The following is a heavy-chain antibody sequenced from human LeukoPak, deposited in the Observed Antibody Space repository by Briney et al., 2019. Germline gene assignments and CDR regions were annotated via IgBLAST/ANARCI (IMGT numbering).Heavy chain of an antibody. CDR2: VSSDGSIT. V-gene: IGHV3-74*01. Sequence: SGGSLRLSCAASGFTFSSYWMHWVRQAPGKGLVWVSRVSSDGSITDYTDSVKGRFTISRDNAKNTLYLQMNSLRAEDTAMYYCVRAVGGNDGRTFSYWAQGTLVTVSS. CDR3: VRAVGGNDGRTFSY. D-gene: IGHD3-3*01. CDR1: GFTFSSYW. J-gene: IGHJ4*02.